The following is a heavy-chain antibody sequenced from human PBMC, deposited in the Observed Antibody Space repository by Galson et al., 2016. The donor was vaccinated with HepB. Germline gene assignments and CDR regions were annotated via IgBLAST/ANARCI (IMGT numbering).Heavy chain of an antibody. CDR3: ARERGVGPGGFDY. D-gene: IGHD3-10*01. V-gene: IGHV3-21*01. CDR2: ISSSGSYI. CDR1: GFTFSSHS. Sequence: SLRLSCAASGFTFSSHSMNWVRQGPGKGLEWVSSISSSGSYIDHADSVKGRFTISRDNAKNSLYLQMNSLRAEDTAVYYCARERGVGPGGFDYWGQGTLVTVSS. J-gene: IGHJ4*02.